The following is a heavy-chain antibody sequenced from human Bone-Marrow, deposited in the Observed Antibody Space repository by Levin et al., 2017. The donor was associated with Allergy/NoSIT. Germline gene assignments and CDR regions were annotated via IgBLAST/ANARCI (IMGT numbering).Heavy chain of an antibody. CDR3: ARKMGVTPAFDI. CDR1: GYSFSTSW. D-gene: IGHD1-26*01. J-gene: IGHJ3*02. Sequence: KVSCKVSGYSFSTSWIAWVRQMPGKGLEWMGIIYPGDSDTIYNPSFQGQVTISADKSIDTAHLQWSSLKASDTAMYYCARKMGVTPAFDIWGQGTMVIVSP. CDR2: IYPGDSDT. V-gene: IGHV5-51*01.